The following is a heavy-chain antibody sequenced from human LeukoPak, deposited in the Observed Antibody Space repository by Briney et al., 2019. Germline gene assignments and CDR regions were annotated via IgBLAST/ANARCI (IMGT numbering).Heavy chain of an antibody. D-gene: IGHD1-26*01. CDR3: ARVIMGASNWFDP. J-gene: IGHJ5*02. CDR1: GFSFSSYW. V-gene: IGHV3-74*01. CDR2: INTDGSST. Sequence: GGSLRLSCAASGFSFSSYWMHWVRHAPGKGLVWVSRINTDGSSTNYADSVKGRFTISRDNAKNTLYLQMNSLRAEDTAVYYCARVIMGASNWFDPWGQGTLVTVPS.